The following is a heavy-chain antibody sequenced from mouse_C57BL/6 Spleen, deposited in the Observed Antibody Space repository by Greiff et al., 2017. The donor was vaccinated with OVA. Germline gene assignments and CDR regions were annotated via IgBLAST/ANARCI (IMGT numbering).Heavy chain of an antibody. CDR3: ARDYGSRESFDY. CDR1: GYTFTDYY. D-gene: IGHD1-1*01. V-gene: IGHV1-19*01. Sequence: EVKLMESGPVLVKPGASVKMSCKASGYTFTDYYMNWVKQSHGKSLEWIGVINPYNGGTSYNQKFKGKATLTVDKSSSTAYMELNSLTSEDSAVYYCARDYGSRESFDYWGQGTTLTVSS. CDR2: INPYNGGT. J-gene: IGHJ2*01.